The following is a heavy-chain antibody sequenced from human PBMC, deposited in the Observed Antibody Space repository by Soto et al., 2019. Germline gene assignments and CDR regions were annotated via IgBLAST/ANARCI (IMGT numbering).Heavy chain of an antibody. Sequence: PGGSLRLSCAVSGFTFSDYGMHWVRQAPGKGLEWVAVMSYAGTYKYYADSVKGRFTISRDLSGNTLFLQMNSLRLEDTAVYYCARDGSGWYYYYGMDVWGQGTTVTVSS. CDR1: GFTFSDYG. V-gene: IGHV3-30*03. J-gene: IGHJ6*02. D-gene: IGHD6-19*01. CDR3: ARDGSGWYYYYGMDV. CDR2: MSYAGTYK.